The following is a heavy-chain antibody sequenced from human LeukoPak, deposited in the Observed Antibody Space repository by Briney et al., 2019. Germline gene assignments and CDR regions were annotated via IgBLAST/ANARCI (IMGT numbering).Heavy chain of an antibody. J-gene: IGHJ4*02. CDR1: GFTFTNAW. CDR3: ATTRRGDGIDF. CDR2: VKRKTDGGTI. Sequence: GGSLRLSCAASGFTFTNAWMSWVRQAPGEGLEWVGRVKRKTDGGTIDYAAPVKGRFTISRDDSKNTLNLQMNSLKTEDTGVYYCATTRRGDGIDFWGQGILVTVSS. D-gene: IGHD2-21*02. V-gene: IGHV3-15*01.